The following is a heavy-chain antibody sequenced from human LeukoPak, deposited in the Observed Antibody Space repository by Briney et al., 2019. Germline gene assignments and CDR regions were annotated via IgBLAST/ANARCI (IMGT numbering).Heavy chain of an antibody. J-gene: IGHJ4*02. V-gene: IGHV1-18*04. CDR2: ISAYNGNT. D-gene: IGHD6-19*01. Sequence: ASVKVSCKASGYTFTSYGISWVRQAPGQGLEWMGWISAYNGNTNYAQKLQGRATMTTDTSTSTAYMELRSLRSDDTAVYYCARDHLVAGDFDYWGQGTLVTVSS. CDR3: ARDHLVAGDFDY. CDR1: GYTFTSYG.